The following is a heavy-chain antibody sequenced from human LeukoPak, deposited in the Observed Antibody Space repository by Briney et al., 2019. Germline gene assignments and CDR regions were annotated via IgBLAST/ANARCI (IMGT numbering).Heavy chain of an antibody. D-gene: IGHD6-25*01. CDR1: GGSISSYY. V-gene: IGHV4-59*01. J-gene: IGHJ6*03. CDR2: IYYSGST. Sequence: PSETLSLTCTVSGGSISSYYWSWIRQPPGKGLEWIGYIYYSGSTNYNPSLKSRVTISVDTSKNQFSLKLSSVTAADTAVYYCAGVSGEYYYYYYMDVWGKGTTVTVSS. CDR3: AGVSGEYYYYYYMDV.